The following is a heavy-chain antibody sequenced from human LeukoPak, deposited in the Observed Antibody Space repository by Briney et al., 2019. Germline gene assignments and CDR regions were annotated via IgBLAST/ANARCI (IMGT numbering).Heavy chain of an antibody. CDR1: GGSISSSNW. J-gene: IGHJ4*02. Sequence: PSETLSLTCAVSGGSISSSNWWSWVRQPPGKGLEWIGEIYHSGSTNYNPSLKSRVTISVDKSKNQFSLKLSSVTAADTAVYYCARTDAAALFYFDYWGQGTLVTVSS. CDR3: ARTDAAALFYFDY. CDR2: IYHSGST. D-gene: IGHD6-13*01. V-gene: IGHV4-4*02.